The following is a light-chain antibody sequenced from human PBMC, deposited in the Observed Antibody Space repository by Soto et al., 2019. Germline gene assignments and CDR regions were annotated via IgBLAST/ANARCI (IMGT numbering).Light chain of an antibody. J-gene: IGLJ2*01. Sequence: QSVLTQPPSVSGAPGQRVTTSCTGSSSNIGAGYDVHWYQQLPGTAPKLLIYGNSNRPSGVPDRFSGSKSGTSASLAITGLQAEDEADYYCQSYDSSLYVVFGGGTKLTVL. CDR1: SSNIGAGYD. V-gene: IGLV1-40*01. CDR2: GNS. CDR3: QSYDSSLYVV.